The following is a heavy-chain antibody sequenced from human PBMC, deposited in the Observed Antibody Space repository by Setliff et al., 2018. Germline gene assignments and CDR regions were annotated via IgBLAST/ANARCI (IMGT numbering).Heavy chain of an antibody. J-gene: IGHJ4*02. Sequence: SETLSLTCTVSGGSISSSSYYWGWIRQPPGKGLEWIGSIYYSGSTYYNPSLKSRVTISVDTSKNQFSLKLSSVTAADTAVYYCARYNYYDSSGYFLTFDYWGQGALVTVSS. CDR3: ARYNYYDSSGYFLTFDY. CDR2: IYYSGST. D-gene: IGHD3-22*01. CDR1: GGSISSSSYY. V-gene: IGHV4-39*01.